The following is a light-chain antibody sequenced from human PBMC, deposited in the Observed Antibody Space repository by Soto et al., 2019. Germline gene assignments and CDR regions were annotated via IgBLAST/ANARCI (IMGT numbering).Light chain of an antibody. Sequence: DIQMAQSPSSLSASIGDRVTITCRASQGISEYLASYQQRPGNAPNLLIYGASILQSGVPSRFSGSGSGTHFTLTISSLQPEDVATYYCHSYNSIPRTFGQGTTVEIK. CDR1: QGISEY. V-gene: IGKV1-27*01. CDR2: GAS. CDR3: HSYNSIPRT. J-gene: IGKJ1*01.